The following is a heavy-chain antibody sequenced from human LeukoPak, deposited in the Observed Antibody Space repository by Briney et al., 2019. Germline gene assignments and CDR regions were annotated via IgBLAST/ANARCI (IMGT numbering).Heavy chain of an antibody. CDR3: ASYDILTMIGH. CDR2: ISGSGGST. CDR1: GFTFSSYA. V-gene: IGHV3-23*01. Sequence: GGSLRLSCAASGFTFSSYAMSWVRQAPGKGLEWVSAISGSGGSTYYADSVKGRFTISRDNSKNTLYLQMNSLRAEDTAVYYCASYDILTMIGHWGQGTLVTVSS. J-gene: IGHJ4*02. D-gene: IGHD3-22*01.